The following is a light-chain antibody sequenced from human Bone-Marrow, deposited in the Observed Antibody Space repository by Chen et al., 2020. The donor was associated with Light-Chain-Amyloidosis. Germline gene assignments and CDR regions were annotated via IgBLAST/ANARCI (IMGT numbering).Light chain of an antibody. CDR3: QVWDSSSDDYV. Sequence: SYVLTQPPSVSVAPGQPARITCGGYNIGSESVHWYQQMPGQAPVLVVYDDSDRPSGIPERFSGSNSGDTATLTISRVEAGDEADYYCQVWDSSSDDYVFGTGTKVTVL. V-gene: IGLV3-21*02. J-gene: IGLJ1*01. CDR1: NIGSES. CDR2: DDS.